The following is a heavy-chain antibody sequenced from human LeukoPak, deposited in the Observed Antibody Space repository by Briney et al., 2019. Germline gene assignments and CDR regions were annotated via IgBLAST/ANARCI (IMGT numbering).Heavy chain of an antibody. D-gene: IGHD6-19*01. CDR2: IYTSGST. Sequence: SETLSLTCTISGGSISSGSYYWSWIRQPAGKGLEWIGRIYTSGSTSYNPSLKSRVTISVDTSKNQFSLKLGSVTAADTAVYYCARDRIAVAGTTMHDWGQGTLVTVSS. J-gene: IGHJ4*02. CDR3: ARDRIAVAGTTMHD. V-gene: IGHV4-61*02. CDR1: GGSISSGSYY.